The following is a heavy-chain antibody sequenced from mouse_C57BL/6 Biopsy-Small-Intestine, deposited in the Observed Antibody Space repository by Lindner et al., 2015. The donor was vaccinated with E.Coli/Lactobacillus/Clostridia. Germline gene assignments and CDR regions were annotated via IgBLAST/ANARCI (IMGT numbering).Heavy chain of an antibody. CDR1: GYTFISYI. CDR2: INPYNDGT. CDR3: ARDDAAFAY. V-gene: IGHV1-14*01. Sequence: VQLQESGPELVKPGASVKMSCKASGYTFISYIMHWVKQKPGQGLEWIGYINPYNDGTKYNEKFKGKATLTSDKSSNTAYIELSSLTSEDSAVYYCARDDAAFAYWGQGTLVTVSA. J-gene: IGHJ3*01.